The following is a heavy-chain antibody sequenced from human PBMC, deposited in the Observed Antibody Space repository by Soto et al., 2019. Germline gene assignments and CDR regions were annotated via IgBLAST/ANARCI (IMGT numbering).Heavy chain of an antibody. CDR2: ISSDESTV. Sequence: QVQLVESGGGLVKPGGSLRLSCVASGLTFRNYFMNWIRQAPGKGPEWLLYISSDESTVFYADSVKGRFTTSRDNAQNSVYLQMNSLRAEDTAVYYCATLTAPTDYWGQGSLVTVSS. CDR3: ATLTAPTDY. CDR1: GLTFRNYF. J-gene: IGHJ4*02. D-gene: IGHD2-21*02. V-gene: IGHV3-11*01.